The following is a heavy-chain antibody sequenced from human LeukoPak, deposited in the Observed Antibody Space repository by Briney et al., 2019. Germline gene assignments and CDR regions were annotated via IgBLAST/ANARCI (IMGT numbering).Heavy chain of an antibody. CDR3: ARDAAYGYDRFDY. CDR1: GFTFTNNW. V-gene: IGHV3-30*03. Sequence: GGSLRLSCVASGFTFTNNWMTWVRQAPGKGLEWVAVISYDGSNKYYADSVKGRFTISRDNSKNTLYLQMNSLRGEDTAVYYCARDAAYGYDRFDYWGQGTQVTVSS. D-gene: IGHD5-18*01. CDR2: ISYDGSNK. J-gene: IGHJ4*02.